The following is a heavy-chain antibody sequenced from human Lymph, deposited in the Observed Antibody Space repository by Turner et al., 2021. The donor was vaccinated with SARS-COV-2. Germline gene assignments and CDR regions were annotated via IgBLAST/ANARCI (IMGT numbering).Heavy chain of an antibody. CDR2: IIPIRGIA. D-gene: IGHD1-26*01. CDR3: ARRHSGNYDAFDI. J-gene: IGHJ3*02. Sequence: VQLVQSGAEVKKPGSSVKVSCKASGGTFSSYVISWVRQAPGQGLEWMGGIIPIRGIANYAQKFQGRVTITADKSTSTAYMELSSLRSEDTAVYHCARRHSGNYDAFDIWGQGTMVTVSS. CDR1: GGTFSSYV. V-gene: IGHV1-69*10.